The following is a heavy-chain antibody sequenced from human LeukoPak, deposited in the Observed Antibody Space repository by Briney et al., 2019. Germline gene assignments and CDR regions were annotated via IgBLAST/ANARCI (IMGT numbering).Heavy chain of an antibody. CDR3: ARGGYDSSGYYFDY. J-gene: IGHJ4*02. V-gene: IGHV3-48*01. CDR2: ISSSSSTI. CDR1: GFTFSSYS. D-gene: IGHD3-22*01. Sequence: PGGSLRLSCAASGFTFSSYSMNWVRQAPGKGLEWVSYISSSSSTIYYADSVKGRFTISRDNAKNSLYLQMNSLGAEDTAVYYCARGGYDSSGYYFDYWGQGTLVTVSS.